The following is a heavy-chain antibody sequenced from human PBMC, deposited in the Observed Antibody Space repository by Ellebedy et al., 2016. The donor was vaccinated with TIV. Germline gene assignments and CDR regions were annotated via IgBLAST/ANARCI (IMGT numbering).Heavy chain of an antibody. CDR1: GGSFSGYY. Sequence: MPSETLSLTCAVYGGSFSGYYWSRIRQPPGKGLEWIGEINHSGSTNYNPSLKSRVTVSVDTSKNQFSLKLSSVTAADTAVYYCARWRVITMVRGVSGFDPWGQGTLVTVSS. V-gene: IGHV4-34*01. J-gene: IGHJ5*02. CDR2: INHSGST. D-gene: IGHD3-10*01. CDR3: ARWRVITMVRGVSGFDP.